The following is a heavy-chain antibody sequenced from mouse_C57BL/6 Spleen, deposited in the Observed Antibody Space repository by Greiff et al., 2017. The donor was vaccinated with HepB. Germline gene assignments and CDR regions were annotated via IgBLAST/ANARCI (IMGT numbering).Heavy chain of an antibody. CDR1: GYAFSSSW. V-gene: IGHV1-82*01. J-gene: IGHJ2*01. CDR3: ARGSYDGFYFDY. Sequence: VKPGASVKISCKASGYAFSSSWMNWVKQRPGKGLEWIGRIYPGDGDTNYNGKFKGKATLTADKSSSTAYMQLSSLTSEDSAVYFCARGSYDGFYFDYWGQGTTLTVSS. CDR2: IYPGDGDT. D-gene: IGHD2-3*01.